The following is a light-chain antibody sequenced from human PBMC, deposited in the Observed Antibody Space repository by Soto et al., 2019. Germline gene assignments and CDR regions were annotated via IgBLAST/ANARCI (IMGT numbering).Light chain of an antibody. Sequence: EIVLTQSPGTLSLSPGERDTLSCRASQSVSSDYLAWYQQKPGHAPRLLIYGASSRATGIPDRFSGSGSGTDFALTISRLEPEDFAVYYCQQFGSSPFTFGGGTKVEIK. J-gene: IGKJ4*01. CDR1: QSVSSDY. CDR2: GAS. CDR3: QQFGSSPFT. V-gene: IGKV3-20*01.